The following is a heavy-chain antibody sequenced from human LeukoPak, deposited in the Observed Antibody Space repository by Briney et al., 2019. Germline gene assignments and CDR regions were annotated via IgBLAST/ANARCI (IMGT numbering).Heavy chain of an antibody. J-gene: IGHJ4*02. D-gene: IGHD3-3*01. Sequence: ASVTVSCKVSGNSLSELSIQWVRQAPGKGLECVGGFDPEEAKMVYAQSFQGRVTMTEDTSTQPAYMELSGLTSDDTALYYCTTRSGDFWSGFVYWRQVSLVTVSS. CDR2: FDPEEAKM. CDR1: GNSLSELS. V-gene: IGHV1-24*01. CDR3: TTRSGDFWSGFVY.